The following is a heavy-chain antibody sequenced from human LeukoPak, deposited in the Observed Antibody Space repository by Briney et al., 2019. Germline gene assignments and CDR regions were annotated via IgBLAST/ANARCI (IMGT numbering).Heavy chain of an antibody. CDR1: GFTFSSYG. D-gene: IGHD3-10*01. J-gene: IGHJ4*02. Sequence: GGSLRLSCAASGFTFSSYGMSWVRQAPGKGLEWVSAISGSGGSTYYADSVKGRFTISRDNSKNTLYLQMNSLRAEDTAVYYCAKDGRVAMVPGVTPTFWDYWGQGTLVTASS. CDR2: ISGSGGST. V-gene: IGHV3-23*01. CDR3: AKDGRVAMVPGVTPTFWDY.